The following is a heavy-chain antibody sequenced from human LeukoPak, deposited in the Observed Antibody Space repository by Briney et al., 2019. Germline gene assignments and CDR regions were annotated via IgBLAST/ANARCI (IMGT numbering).Heavy chain of an antibody. CDR1: GFTFSNYG. J-gene: IGHJ5*02. CDR2: MWSHGRSE. D-gene: IGHD3-22*01. Sequence: GRSLRLSCSASGFTFSNYGIHWVRQAPGKGRKWVSFMWSHGRSEYYADSVKGPFTISRDNSKNTVSLQMNSLRAEDTAVYYCARDVDTSSHYGWFDPWGQGTLVIVSS. CDR3: ARDVDTSSHYGWFDP. V-gene: IGHV3-33*01.